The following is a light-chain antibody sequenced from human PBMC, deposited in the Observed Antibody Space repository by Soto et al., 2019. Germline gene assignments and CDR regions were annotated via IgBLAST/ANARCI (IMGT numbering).Light chain of an antibody. J-gene: IGKJ4*01. CDR3: QQYNDWPPIT. CDR1: QSISSN. V-gene: IGKV3-15*01. CDR2: DAS. Sequence: EIVMTQSPATLSVSPGEGATLSCRAGQSISSNLARYQQKPGQAPRLVIFDASTRATGIPDRFTGRGSGTEFTLTISSLQSEDSAAYFCQQYNDWPPITFGGGTKVDIK.